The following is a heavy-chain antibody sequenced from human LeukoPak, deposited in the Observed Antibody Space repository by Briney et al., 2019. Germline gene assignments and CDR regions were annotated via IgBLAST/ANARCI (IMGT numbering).Heavy chain of an antibody. J-gene: IGHJ5*02. CDR3: AKGRTTVTTSWFDP. V-gene: IGHV3-9*01. D-gene: IGHD4-17*01. CDR2: ISWNSGSI. CDR1: GFTFDDYA. Sequence: GRSLRLSCAASGFTFDDYAMHWVRQAPGKGLEWVSGISWNSGSIGYADSVKGRFTISRDNAKNSLYLQMNSLRAEDTALYYCAKGRTTVTTSWFDPWGQGTLVTVSS.